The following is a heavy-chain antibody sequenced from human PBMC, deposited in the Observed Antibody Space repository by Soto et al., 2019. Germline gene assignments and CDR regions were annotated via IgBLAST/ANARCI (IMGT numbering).Heavy chain of an antibody. CDR3: ARESPTVAIFGVGPFDY. CDR1: GFTFSSYW. D-gene: IGHD3-3*01. V-gene: IGHV3-7*03. CDR2: IKQDGSEK. Sequence: EVQLVESGGGLVQPGVSLRLSCAASGFTFSSYWMSWVRQAPGKGLEWVATIKQDGSEKYYVDSVKGRLTISRDNAKNSLYLQMKSLRAEDTAVYYCARESPTVAIFGVGPFDYWGQGTLVTVSS. J-gene: IGHJ4*02.